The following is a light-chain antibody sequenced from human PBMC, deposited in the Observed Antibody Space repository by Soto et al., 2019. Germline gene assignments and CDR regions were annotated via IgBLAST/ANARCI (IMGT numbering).Light chain of an antibody. Sequence: DIHITQSPSSLSSSXVDRVTISXXASQSITTHVNWYQQQPGRAPNLLIYAASGLQSGVPSRFSGSGSGTDFTLTITSLQPEDFATYYCQQSYSTPLTFGGGTKVDNK. CDR2: AAS. CDR3: QQSYSTPLT. CDR1: QSITTH. V-gene: IGKV1-39*01. J-gene: IGKJ4*01.